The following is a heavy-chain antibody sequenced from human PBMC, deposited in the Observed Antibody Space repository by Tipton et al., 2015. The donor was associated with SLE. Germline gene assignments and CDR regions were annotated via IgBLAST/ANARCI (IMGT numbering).Heavy chain of an antibody. J-gene: IGHJ3*01. CDR2: ISPYNGET. D-gene: IGHD2-15*01. CDR1: GYTFTSYG. CDR3: ATDREVAAASAFDV. Sequence: QLVQSGGEVKKPGASVKVSCKASGYTFTSYGMNWVRQAPGQGLEWMGWISPYNGETNYAQKFQGRVSLTTDTSTTTAYMELRNLRFDDTAVYFCATDREVAAASAFDVWGQGAVVTVSS. V-gene: IGHV1-18*01.